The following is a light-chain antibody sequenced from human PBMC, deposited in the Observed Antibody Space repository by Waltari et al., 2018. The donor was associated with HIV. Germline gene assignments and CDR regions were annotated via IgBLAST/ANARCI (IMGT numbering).Light chain of an antibody. Sequence: DIQMTPSPSSLSASVRDRVNITCRASRSINTHLIWYQQKPGKAPNRLIFGASTLHSGVPSRFSGSGSGTEFTLTISSLQPEDFAIYYCQQSYSSPHAFGQGTKLEIK. V-gene: IGKV1-39*01. CDR1: RSINTH. CDR3: QQSYSSPHA. J-gene: IGKJ2*01. CDR2: GAS.